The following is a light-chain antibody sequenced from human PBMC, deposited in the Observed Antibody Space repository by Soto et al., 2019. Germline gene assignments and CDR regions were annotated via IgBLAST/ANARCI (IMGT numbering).Light chain of an antibody. V-gene: IGKV3-11*01. Sequence: EIVLTQSPGTLSLSPGESTTLSFRASQSVSSYLAWYQQKPGQAPRLLIYDASNRATGIPARFSGSGSGTDFTLTISSLEPEDFAVYYCQQRSNWLTFGQGTRLEIK. J-gene: IGKJ5*01. CDR3: QQRSNWLT. CDR1: QSVSSY. CDR2: DAS.